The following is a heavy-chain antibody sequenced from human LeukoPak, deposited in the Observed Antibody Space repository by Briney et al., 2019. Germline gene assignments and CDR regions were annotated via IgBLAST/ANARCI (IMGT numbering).Heavy chain of an antibody. V-gene: IGHV4-34*01. J-gene: IGHJ4*02. CDR1: GVSFSGYY. CDR3: ARGPLYCSSTRCFPAAFDY. CDR2: INHSGST. Sequence: SETLSLTCAVYGVSFSGYYWSWIRQPPGKGLEWIGEINHSGSTNYNPSIKSRVTISVDTSKNQFSLKLSSVTAADTAVYYCARGPLYCSSTRCFPAAFDYWGQGTLVTVSS. D-gene: IGHD2-2*01.